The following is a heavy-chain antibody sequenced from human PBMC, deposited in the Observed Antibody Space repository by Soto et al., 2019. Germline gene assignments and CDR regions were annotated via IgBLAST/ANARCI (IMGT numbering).Heavy chain of an antibody. CDR1: GFTFSSYA. Sequence: GVALILSCGASGFTFSSYAMHWVRQAPGKGLEWVAVISYDGSNKYYADSVKGRFTISRDNSKNTLYLQMNSLRAEDTAVYYWAKYRGGHSDGYDYWDQGPMVTGSS. D-gene: IGHD5-18*01. CDR3: AKYRGGHSDGYDY. J-gene: IGHJ4*02. CDR2: ISYDGSNK. V-gene: IGHV3-30-3*02.